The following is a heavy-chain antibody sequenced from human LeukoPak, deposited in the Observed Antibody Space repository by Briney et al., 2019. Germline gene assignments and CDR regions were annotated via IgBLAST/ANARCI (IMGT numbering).Heavy chain of an antibody. CDR3: AKDGLVVAATPSGY. V-gene: IGHV3-23*01. D-gene: IGHD2-15*01. CDR1: GFTFSSYS. Sequence: GGSLRLSCAASGFTFSSYSMNWVRQAPGKGLEWVSAISGSGGSTYYADSVKGRFTISRDNSKNTLYLQMNSLRAEDTAVYYCAKDGLVVAATPSGYWGQGTLVTVSS. J-gene: IGHJ4*02. CDR2: ISGSGGST.